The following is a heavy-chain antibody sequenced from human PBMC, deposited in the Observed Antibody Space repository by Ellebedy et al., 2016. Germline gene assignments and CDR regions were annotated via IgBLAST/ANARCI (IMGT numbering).Heavy chain of an antibody. Sequence: SETLSLXCTVSGGYIGSYYWNWIRQPPGKGLEWIGYIYSIGNSNYNPSLKSRVTMSVDTSKNQFSLRLNSVTAADTAVYFCSRGNVVTAIDYWGQGTLVTVSS. CDR3: SRGNVVTAIDY. CDR2: IYSIGNS. V-gene: IGHV4-59*01. J-gene: IGHJ4*02. D-gene: IGHD2-21*02. CDR1: GGYIGSYY.